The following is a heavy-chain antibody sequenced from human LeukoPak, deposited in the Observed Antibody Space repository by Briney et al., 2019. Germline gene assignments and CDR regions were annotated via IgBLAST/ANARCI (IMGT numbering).Heavy chain of an antibody. V-gene: IGHV3-9*01. CDR2: ISWNSGSI. Sequence: GRSLRLPCAASGFTFDDYAMHWVRQAPGKGLEWVSGISWNSGSIGYADSVKGRFTISRDNAKNSLYLQMNSLRAEDTALYYCAKGPRRYCSSTSYLYFDYWGQGTLVTVSS. J-gene: IGHJ4*02. CDR1: GFTFDDYA. CDR3: AKGPRRYCSSTSYLYFDY. D-gene: IGHD2-2*01.